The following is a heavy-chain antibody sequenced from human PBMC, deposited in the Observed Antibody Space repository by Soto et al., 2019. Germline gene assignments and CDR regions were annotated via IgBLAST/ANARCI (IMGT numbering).Heavy chain of an antibody. CDR2: AYYSEST. CDR1: GASIRSSTYQ. Sequence: SETLSLTCTVSGASIRSSTYQWGWIRQPPGRGLEWIGSAYYSESTYYNPSLKSRVTISVDTSKNQFSLKVSSVTAGDTAVYFCARVRYSDNWHGLIDYWGQGTLVTVSS. CDR3: ARVRYSDNWHGLIDY. D-gene: IGHD4-4*01. V-gene: IGHV4-39*07. J-gene: IGHJ4*02.